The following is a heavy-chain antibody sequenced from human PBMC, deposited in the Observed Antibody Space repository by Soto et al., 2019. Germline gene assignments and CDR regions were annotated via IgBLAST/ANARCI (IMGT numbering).Heavy chain of an antibody. D-gene: IGHD6-13*01. CDR1: GGTFSRYA. Sequence: QVQLVQSGAEVKKPGSSVKVSCKASGGTFSRYAISWVRQAPGQGLEWMGGIIPIFGTANYAQKFQGRVTITADESTSTAYMELNSLRSEDTAVYYCARDRASSSWYGNFDYWGQGTLVTVSS. CDR3: ARDRASSSWYGNFDY. CDR2: IIPIFGTA. V-gene: IGHV1-69*01. J-gene: IGHJ4*02.